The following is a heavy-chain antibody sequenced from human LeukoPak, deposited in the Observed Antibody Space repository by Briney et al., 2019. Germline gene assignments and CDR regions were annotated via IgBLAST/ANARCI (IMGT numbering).Heavy chain of an antibody. CDR2: ISHDGATT. Sequence: GGSLRLSCAVSGFTFRDYAMHWVRQAPGKGLEWVAVISHDGATTSYEDSVKGRFTISRDNSKNTLYLQMNSLRAEDTAVYYCAKDDYGMDVWGQGTTVTVSS. CDR3: AKDDYGMDV. J-gene: IGHJ6*02. CDR1: GFTFRDYA. V-gene: IGHV3-30*04.